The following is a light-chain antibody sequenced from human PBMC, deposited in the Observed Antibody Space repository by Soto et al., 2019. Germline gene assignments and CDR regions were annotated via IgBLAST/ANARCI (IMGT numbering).Light chain of an antibody. V-gene: IGKV3-11*01. CDR2: DAS. CDR3: QQRRDWPLT. J-gene: IGKJ4*01. CDR1: QSIINS. Sequence: EIVLTQSPVTLSLSPGEGATLSCRASQSIINSLAWYQQKPGQAPRLLIYDASNRAAGIPARFSGSGSGTDFTLTISSLEPEDFAVHYCQQRRDWPLTFGGGTKVEIK.